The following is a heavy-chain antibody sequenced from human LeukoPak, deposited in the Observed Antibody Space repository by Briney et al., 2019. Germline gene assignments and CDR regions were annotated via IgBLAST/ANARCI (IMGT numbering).Heavy chain of an antibody. Sequence: PGGSLRLSCAASGFTFSNYAMNWVRQAPGKGLEWVSVTSGRGGSTYYADSVKGRFTISRDNSKNTLYLQMNSLRSEDTAVYYCASSIGYSYGRFDYWGQGTLVTVSS. CDR2: TSGRGGST. CDR1: GFTFSNYA. V-gene: IGHV3-23*01. D-gene: IGHD5-18*01. CDR3: ASSIGYSYGRFDY. J-gene: IGHJ4*02.